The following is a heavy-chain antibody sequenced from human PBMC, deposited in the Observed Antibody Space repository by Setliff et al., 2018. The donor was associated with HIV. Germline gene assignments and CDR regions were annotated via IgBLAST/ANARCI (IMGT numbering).Heavy chain of an antibody. V-gene: IGHV4-28*03. CDR2: IYYSGST. CDR3: ARGVQAQVVLMSYVKGRFDP. D-gene: IGHD2-8*01. CDR1: GYSISSSHW. J-gene: IGHJ5*02. Sequence: PSETLSLTCAVSGYSISSSHWWGWIRQPPGKGLEWIGYIYYSGSTYYNPSLKSRVTISVDTSKNQFSLKLISLTAADTAKYFCARGVQAQVVLMSYVKGRFDPWGQGTQVTVSS.